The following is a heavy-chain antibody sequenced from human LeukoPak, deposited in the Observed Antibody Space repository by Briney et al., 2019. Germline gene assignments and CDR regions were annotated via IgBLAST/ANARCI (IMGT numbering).Heavy chain of an antibody. J-gene: IGHJ4*02. Sequence: APVKVSCKASGYTFTGYYMHWVRQAPGQGLEWMGWINPNSGGTNYAQKFQGRVTMTRDTSISTAYMELSRLRSDDTAVYYCARDPPGYCSSTSCYAKRQFDYWGQGTLVTVSS. V-gene: IGHV1-2*02. D-gene: IGHD2-2*01. CDR2: INPNSGGT. CDR1: GYTFTGYY. CDR3: ARDPPGYCSSTSCYAKRQFDY.